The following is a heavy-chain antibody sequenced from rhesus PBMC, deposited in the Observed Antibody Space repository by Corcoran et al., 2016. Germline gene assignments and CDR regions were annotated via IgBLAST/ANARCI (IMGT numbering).Heavy chain of an antibody. V-gene: IGHV3-54*02. CDR2: ISSDGSKK. Sequence: EVQLVESGGGLVQSGGSVRLSCAAAGFTFRIDGMPWVRQAPGKGLGWVAVISSDGSKKDYADSVKDRFTISRDNSKNILYLQINNLKLEDTAVYYGTTFGYWGQGVLVTVSS. CDR1: GFTFRIDG. CDR3: TTFGY. D-gene: IGHD1-1*01. J-gene: IGHJ4*01.